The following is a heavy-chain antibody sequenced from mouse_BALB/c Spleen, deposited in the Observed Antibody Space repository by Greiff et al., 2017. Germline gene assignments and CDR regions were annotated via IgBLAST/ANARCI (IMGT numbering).Heavy chain of an antibody. V-gene: IGHV1-87*01. D-gene: IGHD4-1*01. CDR1: GYTFTSYW. J-gene: IGHJ2*01. Sequence: QVQLQQSGAELARPGASVKLSCKASGYTFTSYWMQWVKQRPGQGLEWIGAIYPGDGDTRYTQKFKGKATLTADKSSSTAYMQLSSLASEDSAVYYCARGTGKGYFDYWGQGTTLTVSS. CDR3: ARGTGKGYFDY. CDR2: IYPGDGDT.